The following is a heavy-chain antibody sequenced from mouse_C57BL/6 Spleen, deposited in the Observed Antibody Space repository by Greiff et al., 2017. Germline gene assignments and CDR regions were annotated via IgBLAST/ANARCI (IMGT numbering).Heavy chain of an antibody. CDR1: GFNIKNTY. CDR3: ARDYDVSDAMDY. V-gene: IGHV14-3*01. D-gene: IGHD2-4*01. CDR2: IDPANGNT. J-gene: IGHJ4*01. Sequence: VQLQQSVAELVRPGASVKLSCTASGFNIKNTYMPWVKQRPEQGLEWIGRIDPANGNTKYAPKFQGKATITADTSSNTAYLQLSSLTSEDTAIYYCARDYDVSDAMDYWGQGTSVTVSS.